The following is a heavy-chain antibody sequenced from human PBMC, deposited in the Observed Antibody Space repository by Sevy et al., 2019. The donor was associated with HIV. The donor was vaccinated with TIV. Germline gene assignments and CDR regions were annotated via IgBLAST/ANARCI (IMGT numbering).Heavy chain of an antibody. J-gene: IGHJ6*02. Sequence: GGSLRLSCAASEFTFSRYAMNWVRQAPGKGLEWVSAISGSAGSTYYADSVEGRFTISRDNSKNTLFLQMNSLRVEDTALYYCAKGDRTFYGMDVWGQGTTVTVSS. V-gene: IGHV3-23*01. CDR3: AKGDRTFYGMDV. D-gene: IGHD3-22*01. CDR2: ISGSAGST. CDR1: EFTFSRYA.